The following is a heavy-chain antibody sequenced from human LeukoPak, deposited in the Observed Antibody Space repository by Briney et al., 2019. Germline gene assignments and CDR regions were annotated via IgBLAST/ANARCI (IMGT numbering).Heavy chain of an antibody. D-gene: IGHD3/OR15-3a*01. Sequence: ASVTVSCKASGYTFTSYYMHWVRQAPGQGLEWMGIINPSGGSTSYAQKFQGRVTMTRDMSTSTVYMELSSLRSEDTAVYYCARVQSGLFDYWGQGTLVTVSS. CDR1: GYTFTSYY. CDR3: ARVQSGLFDY. J-gene: IGHJ4*02. CDR2: INPSGGST. V-gene: IGHV1-46*01.